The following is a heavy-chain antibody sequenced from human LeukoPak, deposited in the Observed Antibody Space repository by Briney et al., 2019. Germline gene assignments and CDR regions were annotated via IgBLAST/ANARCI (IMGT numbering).Heavy chain of an antibody. CDR1: GFTLSSYS. V-gene: IGHV3-21*01. J-gene: IGHJ6*02. D-gene: IGHD3-22*01. CDR2: ISSSSSYI. Sequence: GGSLRLSCAASGFTLSSYSMNWVRPAPGKGLGWVSSISSSSSYIYYADSVKGRFTISRDNAKNSLYLQMNSLRVEDTAVYYCARNRNYYDSSGYYYYYRGLDVWGQGTTVTVSS. CDR3: ARNRNYYDSSGYYYYYRGLDV.